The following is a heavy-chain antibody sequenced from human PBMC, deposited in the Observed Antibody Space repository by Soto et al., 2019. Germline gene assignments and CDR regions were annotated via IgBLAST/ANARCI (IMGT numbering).Heavy chain of an antibody. J-gene: IGHJ4*02. CDR3: ARESEDLTSNFDY. V-gene: IGHV3-21*01. CDR1: GFTFTRYS. Sequence: GGSLRLSCAASGFTFTRYSMNWVRQAPGKGLEWVSSISSTTNYIYYADSMKGRFTVSRDNAKNSVYLEMNCLSAEDTAVYYCARESEDLTSNFDYWGQGTLVTVSS. CDR2: ISSTTNYI.